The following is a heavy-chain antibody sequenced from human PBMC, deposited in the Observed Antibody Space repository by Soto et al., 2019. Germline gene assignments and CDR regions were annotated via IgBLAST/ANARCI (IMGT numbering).Heavy chain of an antibody. V-gene: IGHV4-4*07. CDR1: GGSISSYY. J-gene: IGHJ5*02. CDR2: IYTSGST. D-gene: IGHD3-10*01. Sequence: SSETLSLTCTVSGGSISSYYWSWIRQPAGKGLEWIGRIYTSGSTNYNPSLKSRVTMSVDTSKNQFSLKLSSVTAADTAVYYCARGKGFHYYGSGSYYNTGWFDPWGQGTLVTVSS. CDR3: ARGKGFHYYGSGSYYNTGWFDP.